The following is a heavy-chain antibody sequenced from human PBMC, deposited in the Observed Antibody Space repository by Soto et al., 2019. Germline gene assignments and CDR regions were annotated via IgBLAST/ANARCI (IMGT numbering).Heavy chain of an antibody. CDR1: GFTFSSYS. CDR3: ARGVGMVYFNWFDP. CDR2: ISSSSSYI. D-gene: IGHD2-8*01. J-gene: IGHJ5*02. Sequence: EVQLVESGGGLVKPGGSLRLSCAASGFTFSSYSMNWVRQAPGKGLEWVSSISSSSSYIYYADSVKGRFTISRDNAKNSLYLQMNSLRAEDTAVYYWARGVGMVYFNWFDPWGQGTLVTVSS. V-gene: IGHV3-21*01.